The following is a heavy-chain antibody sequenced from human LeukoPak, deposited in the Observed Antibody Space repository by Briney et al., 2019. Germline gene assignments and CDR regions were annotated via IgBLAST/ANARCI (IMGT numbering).Heavy chain of an antibody. CDR1: GDSVSSNSAA. V-gene: IGHV6-1*01. D-gene: IGHD6-13*01. J-gene: IGHJ6*02. CDR2: TYYRSKWYN. Sequence: SQTLSLTCAISGDSVSSNSAAWNWIRQSPPRGLEWLVRTYYRSKWYNDYAVSVKSRITINPDTSKNQFSLQLNSVTPEDTAVYYCARDGIAADNYYYYGMDVWGQGTTVTVSS. CDR3: ARDGIAADNYYYYGMDV.